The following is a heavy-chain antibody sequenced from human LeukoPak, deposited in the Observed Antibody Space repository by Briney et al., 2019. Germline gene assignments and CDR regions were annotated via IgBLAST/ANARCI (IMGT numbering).Heavy chain of an antibody. V-gene: IGHV3-9*01. CDR1: GFTFDDYA. D-gene: IGHD3-10*01. J-gene: IGHJ3*02. Sequence: QPGGSLRLSCAASGFTFDDYAMHWVRQAPGKGLEWVSGISWNSGSTGYADSVKGRFTISRDNAKNSLYLQMNSLRAEDTALYYCAKDIRLTMVRGAPQGNNAFDIWGQGTMVTVSS. CDR3: AKDIRLTMVRGAPQGNNAFDI. CDR2: ISWNSGST.